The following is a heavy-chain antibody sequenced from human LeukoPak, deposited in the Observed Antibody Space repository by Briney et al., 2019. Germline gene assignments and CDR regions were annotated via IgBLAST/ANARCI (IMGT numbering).Heavy chain of an antibody. D-gene: IGHD2-2*01. Sequence: GGSLRLSCAASGFTFSSYAMSWVRQAPGKGLEWVSAISGSGGSTYYADSVKGRFTISRDNSKNTLYLQMNSLRAEDTAVYYCAKEKYCSSTSCALDYFDYWGQGTLVTVSS. CDR3: AKEKYCSSTSCALDYFDY. CDR1: GFTFSSYA. CDR2: ISGSGGST. V-gene: IGHV3-23*01. J-gene: IGHJ4*02.